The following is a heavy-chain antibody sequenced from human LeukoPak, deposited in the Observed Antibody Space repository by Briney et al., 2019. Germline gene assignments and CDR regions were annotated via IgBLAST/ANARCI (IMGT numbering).Heavy chain of an antibody. CDR2: INHSGST. CDR3: ARGLRRAYYYGSGSYPYFDY. CDR1: GGSFSGYY. V-gene: IGHV4-34*01. Sequence: KPSETLSLTCAVYGGSFSGYYWSWIRQPPGKGLEWIGEINHSGSTNYNPSLKSRVTISVDTSKNQFSLKLSSVTAADTAVYYCARGLRRAYYYGSGSYPYFDYWGQGTQVTVSS. D-gene: IGHD3-10*01. J-gene: IGHJ4*02.